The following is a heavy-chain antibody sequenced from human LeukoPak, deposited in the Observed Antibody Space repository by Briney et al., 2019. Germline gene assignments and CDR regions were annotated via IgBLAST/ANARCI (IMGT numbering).Heavy chain of an antibody. J-gene: IGHJ4*02. V-gene: IGHV3-48*03. D-gene: IGHD3-10*01. CDR3: ASEILRSSGSNDY. CDR2: ISSSGSTI. Sequence: GGSLRLSCAASGFTFSSYEMNWVRQAPGKGLEWVSYISSSGSTIYYADSVKGRFTISRDNAKNSLYLQMNSLRAEDTAVYYCASEILRSSGSNDYWGQGTLVTVSS. CDR1: GFTFSSYE.